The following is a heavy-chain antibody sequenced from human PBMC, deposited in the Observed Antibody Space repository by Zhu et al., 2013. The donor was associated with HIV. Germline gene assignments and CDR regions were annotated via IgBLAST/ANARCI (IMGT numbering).Heavy chain of an antibody. J-gene: IGHJ6*02. CDR1: GGTFSSYV. Sequence: QVQLVQSGAEVKKPGSSVKVSCKASGGTFSSYVISWVRQAPGQGLEWMGGIIPIFGTANYAQKFQGRVTISADKSTSTAYMELSRLRSDDTAVYYCARVRPYYYDSDYYYLDPYYYYYGMDVWGQGTTVTVSS. CDR3: ARVRPYYYDSDYYYLDPYYYYYGMDV. D-gene: IGHD3-22*01. CDR2: IIPIFGTA. V-gene: IGHV1-69*06.